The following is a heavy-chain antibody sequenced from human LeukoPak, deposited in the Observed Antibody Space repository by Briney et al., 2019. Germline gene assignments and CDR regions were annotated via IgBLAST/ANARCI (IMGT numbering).Heavy chain of an antibody. CDR3: ARVDCSGGSCYSYYYYMAV. V-gene: IGHV3-20*04. J-gene: IGHJ6*03. CDR1: GFTFDDYG. D-gene: IGHD2-15*01. Sequence: PGGSLRLSCAASGFTFDDYGMSWVRQAPGKGLEWVSGINWYGGSTGYADSVKGPFTISRDNAKNSLYMQMNSLRAEDTALYYCARVDCSGGSCYSYYYYMAVWGKGTTVTVSS. CDR2: INWYGGST.